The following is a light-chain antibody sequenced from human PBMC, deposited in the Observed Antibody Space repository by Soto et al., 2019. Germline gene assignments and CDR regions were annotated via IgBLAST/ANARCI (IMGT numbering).Light chain of an antibody. CDR2: EVS. Sequence: QSVLTQPPSASGSPGQSVTISCTGTSSDVGAYKYVSWYQQYPGKAPKLMIYEVSKRPSGGPDRFSGSKSGNTASLTISGLQAEDEADYYCTSYVGSDIWVFGGGTKLTVL. CDR3: TSYVGSDIWV. CDR1: SSDVGAYKY. J-gene: IGLJ3*02. V-gene: IGLV2-8*01.